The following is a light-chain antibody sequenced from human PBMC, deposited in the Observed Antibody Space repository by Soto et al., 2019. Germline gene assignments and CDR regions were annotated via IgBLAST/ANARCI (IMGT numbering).Light chain of an antibody. CDR3: ATWDDSLSGYVI. V-gene: IGLV1-47*01. CDR2: RND. J-gene: IGLJ2*01. Sequence: QSVLTQPPSASGTPGQRVTISCSGSSSNIGNNYVYWYQQIPKTAPKLLIYRNDERPSGVPDRFSASKSGTSASLAISGLRSEDEADYYCATWDDSLSGYVIFGGGTKVTVL. CDR1: SSNIGNNY.